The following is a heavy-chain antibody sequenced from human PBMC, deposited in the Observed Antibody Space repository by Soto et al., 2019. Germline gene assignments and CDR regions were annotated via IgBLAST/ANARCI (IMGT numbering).Heavy chain of an antibody. CDR1: GFTFSNAW. CDR3: LSAMIVVP. CDR2: IKSKTDGGTT. J-gene: IGHJ5*02. V-gene: IGHV3-15*01. D-gene: IGHD3-22*01. Sequence: EASLRLSCAASGFTFSNAWMSWVRQAPGKGLEWVGRIKSKTDGGTTDYAAPVKGRFTISRDGSKNTLYLQMNSLKTEDTAVYYCLSAMIVVPWGQGTLVTVSS.